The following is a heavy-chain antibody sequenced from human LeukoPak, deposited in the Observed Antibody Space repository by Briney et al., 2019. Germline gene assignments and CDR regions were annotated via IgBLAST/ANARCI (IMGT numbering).Heavy chain of an antibody. CDR1: GYTFTSYG. Sequence: GASVKVSCKASGYTFTSYGISWVRQAPGQGLEWMGWISAHNGNTNYAQKLQGRVTMTTDTSTSTAYMELRSLRSDDTAVYYCARGIYCSSTSCYGVFDYWGQGTLVTVSS. V-gene: IGHV1-18*01. J-gene: IGHJ4*02. CDR3: ARGIYCSSTSCYGVFDY. CDR2: ISAHNGNT. D-gene: IGHD2-2*01.